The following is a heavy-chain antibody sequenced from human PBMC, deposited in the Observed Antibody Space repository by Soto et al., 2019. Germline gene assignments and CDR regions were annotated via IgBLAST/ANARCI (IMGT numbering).Heavy chain of an antibody. CDR3: ARYGQSGYDFWSGYYNFYYYYGMDV. J-gene: IGHJ6*02. CDR2: MNPNSGNT. D-gene: IGHD3-3*01. CDR1: GYTFTSYD. V-gene: IGHV1-8*01. Sequence: ASVKVSCKASGYTFTSYDINWVRQATGQGLEWMGWMNPNSGNTGYAQKFQGRVTMTRNTSISTAYMELSSLRSEDTAVYYCARYGQSGYDFWSGYYNFYYYYGMDVWG.